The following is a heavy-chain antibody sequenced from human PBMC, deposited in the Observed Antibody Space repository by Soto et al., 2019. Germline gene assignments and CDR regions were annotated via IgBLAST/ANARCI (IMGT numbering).Heavy chain of an antibody. Sequence: PSETLSLTCTVSGGSISSSSYYWGWIRQPPGKGLERIGSIYYSGSTYYNPSLKSRVTISVDTSKNQFSLKLSSVTAADTAVYYCARRVVGWGFDYWGQGTLVTVSS. CDR3: ARRVVGWGFDY. D-gene: IGHD1-26*01. CDR2: IYYSGST. V-gene: IGHV4-39*01. CDR1: GGSISSSSYY. J-gene: IGHJ4*02.